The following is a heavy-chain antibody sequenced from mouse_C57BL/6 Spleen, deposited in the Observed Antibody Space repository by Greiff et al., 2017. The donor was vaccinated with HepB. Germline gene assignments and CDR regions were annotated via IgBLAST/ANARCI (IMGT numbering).Heavy chain of an antibody. CDR2: ISDGGSYT. D-gene: IGHD4-1*01. CDR1: GFTFSSYA. CDR3: AREGNWDGRYFDV. V-gene: IGHV5-4*01. Sequence: EVQLVESGGGLVKPGGSLKLSCAASGFTFSSYAMSWVRQTPEKRLEWVATISDGGSYTYYPDNVKGRFTISRDNAKNNLYLQMSHLKSEDTAMYYCAREGNWDGRYFDVWGTGTTVTVSS. J-gene: IGHJ1*03.